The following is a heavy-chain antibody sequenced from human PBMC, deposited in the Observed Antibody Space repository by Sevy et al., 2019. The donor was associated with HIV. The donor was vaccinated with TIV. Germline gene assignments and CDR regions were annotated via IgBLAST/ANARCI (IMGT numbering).Heavy chain of an antibody. CDR3: ARRIYYDSSAYYWWFDP. J-gene: IGHJ5*02. CDR2: ISTHKGDT. CDR1: GYTFTNYG. D-gene: IGHD3-22*01. V-gene: IGHV1-18*01. Sequence: ASVKVSCKASGYTFTNYGISWVRQAPGQGLEWMGWISTHKGDTNYAQKLQGRVTMTTDTSTSKAYMELRSLRSDDTAVYYCARRIYYDSSAYYWWFDPWGQGTLVTVSS.